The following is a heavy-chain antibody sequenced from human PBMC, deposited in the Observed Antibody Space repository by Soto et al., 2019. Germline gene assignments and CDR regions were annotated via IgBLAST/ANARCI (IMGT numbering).Heavy chain of an antibody. D-gene: IGHD4-17*01. Sequence: SETLSLTCAVYGGSFSGYYWNWLRQPPGEGLEWIGKIDQSGSTNYNPSLKSRVTISVDKSKNQFSLKLNSVTAADTAVYYCARSEATVLDSWGQGTLVTVSS. CDR1: GGSFSGYY. CDR3: ARSEATVLDS. J-gene: IGHJ4*02. V-gene: IGHV4-34*01. CDR2: IDQSGST.